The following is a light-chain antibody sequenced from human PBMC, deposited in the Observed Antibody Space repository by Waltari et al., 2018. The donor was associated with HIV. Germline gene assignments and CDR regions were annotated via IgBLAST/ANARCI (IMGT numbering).Light chain of an antibody. Sequence: QSALTQPASVSGSPGQSITISCTGTSSDVGGYNYVSWYQQPPDKAPQLMIYEVSNRPSGVSKRFSGSKSGNTASLTISGLQAEEEADYYCSSYTSASTLVLFGGGTKLTVL. V-gene: IGLV2-14*01. J-gene: IGLJ2*01. CDR3: SSYTSASTLVL. CDR1: SSDVGGYNY. CDR2: EVS.